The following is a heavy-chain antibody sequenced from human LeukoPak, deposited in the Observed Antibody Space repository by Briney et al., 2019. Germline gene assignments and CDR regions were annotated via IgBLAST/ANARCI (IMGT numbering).Heavy chain of an antibody. V-gene: IGHV1-69*13. CDR1: GGTFSSYA. CDR2: IIPIFGTA. D-gene: IGHD3-10*01. CDR3: ARATMVRGVEYYYYYYMDV. J-gene: IGHJ6*03. Sequence: GASVKVSCKASGGTFSSYAISWVRQAPGQGLEWMGGIIPIFGTANYAQKFRGRVTITADESTSTAYMELSSLRSEDTAVYYCARATMVRGVEYYYYYYMDVWGKGTTVTISS.